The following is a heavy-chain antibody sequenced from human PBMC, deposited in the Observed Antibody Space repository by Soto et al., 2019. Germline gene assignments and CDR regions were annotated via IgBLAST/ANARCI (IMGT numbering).Heavy chain of an antibody. Sequence: GGSLRLSCAASGFTFGSYGMHWVRQAPGKGLEWVAVIWYDGSNKYYADSVKGRFTISRDNSKNTLYLQMNSLRAEDTAVYYCARDLNGAVAGTLSYWGQGTLVTVSS. D-gene: IGHD6-19*01. CDR1: GFTFGSYG. CDR2: IWYDGSNK. V-gene: IGHV3-33*01. J-gene: IGHJ4*02. CDR3: ARDLNGAVAGTLSY.